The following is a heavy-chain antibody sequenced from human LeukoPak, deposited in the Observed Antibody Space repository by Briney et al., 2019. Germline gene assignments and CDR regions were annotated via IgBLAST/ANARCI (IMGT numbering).Heavy chain of an antibody. CDR1: GFTFSNYA. Sequence: QPGGSLRLSCAASGFTFSNYAMSWVRQAPGKGLEWVSTISGSGGSTYYADSVKGRFTISRDNSKNTLYVQMNSLRAEDTAVYYCAKRIGSCNSINCLYFDHWGQGALVTVSS. V-gene: IGHV3-23*01. D-gene: IGHD2-2*01. J-gene: IGHJ4*02. CDR3: AKRIGSCNSINCLYFDH. CDR2: ISGSGGST.